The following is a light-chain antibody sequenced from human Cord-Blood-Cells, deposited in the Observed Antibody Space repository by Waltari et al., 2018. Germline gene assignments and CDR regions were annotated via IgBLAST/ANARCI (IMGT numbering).Light chain of an antibody. CDR1: QSVSSSY. CDR3: QQYGSSPQT. CDR2: GAS. J-gene: IGKJ2*01. V-gene: IGKV3-20*01. Sequence: EIVLTQSPGTLSLSPGERATLSCRASQSVSSSYLAWYQQKPGQAPRLLSYGASSRATGIPDRFSGSGSGTDFTLTSSRLEPEDFAVYYCQQYGSSPQTFGQGTKLEIK.